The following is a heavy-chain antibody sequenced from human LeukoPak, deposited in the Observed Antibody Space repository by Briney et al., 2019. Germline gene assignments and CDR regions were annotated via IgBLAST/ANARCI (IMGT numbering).Heavy chain of an antibody. CDR1: GGSISSGSYY. CDR2: IYTSGST. CDR3: ARVLRITMVRGVTPMYYFDY. D-gene: IGHD3-10*01. Sequence: SETLSLTCTVSGGSISSGSYYWSWIRQPAGKGLEWIGRIYTSGSTNYNPSLKSRVTISVDTSKNQFSLKLSSVTAADTAVYYCARVLRITMVRGVTPMYYFDYWGQGTLVTVSS. V-gene: IGHV4-61*02. J-gene: IGHJ4*02.